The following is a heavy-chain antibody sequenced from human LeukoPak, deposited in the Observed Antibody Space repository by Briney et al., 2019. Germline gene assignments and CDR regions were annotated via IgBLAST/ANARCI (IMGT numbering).Heavy chain of an antibody. Sequence: SQTLSLTCAVSGDSISSGGYSWSWSRQPPGKGLEWIGYIYHSGSTYYNPSLKSRVTISVDRSKNQFSLKLSSVTAADTAVYYCARVVVQLWSQFDYWGQGTLVTVSS. CDR2: IYHSGST. J-gene: IGHJ4*02. CDR1: GDSISSGGYS. V-gene: IGHV4-30-2*01. CDR3: ARVVVQLWSQFDY. D-gene: IGHD5-18*01.